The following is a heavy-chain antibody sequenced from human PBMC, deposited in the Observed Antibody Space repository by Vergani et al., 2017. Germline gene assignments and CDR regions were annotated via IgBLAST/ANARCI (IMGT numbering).Heavy chain of an antibody. Sequence: EVQLVESGGGLVKPGGSLRLSCAASGFTFSSYSMNWVRQAPGKGLEWVSYISSSSSTIYYADSVKGRFTISRDNAKNSLYLQMNSLRAEDTAVYYCARDLLDWNYVRPFDYWGQGTLVTVSS. J-gene: IGHJ4*02. V-gene: IGHV3-48*01. D-gene: IGHD1-7*01. CDR2: ISSSSSTI. CDR3: ARDLLDWNYVRPFDY. CDR1: GFTFSSYS.